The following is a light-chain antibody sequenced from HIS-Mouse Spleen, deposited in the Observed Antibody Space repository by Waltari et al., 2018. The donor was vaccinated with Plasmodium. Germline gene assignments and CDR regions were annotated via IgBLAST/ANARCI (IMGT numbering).Light chain of an antibody. J-gene: IGKJ3*01. Sequence: DIQLTQSPSFLSASVGDRVTITCRASPGISSYLAWYQQKPWKAPKLLIYAASTLQSGVPSRFSGSGSGTEFTLTISSLQPEDFATYYCQQLNSYPPITFGPGTKVDIK. CDR3: QQLNSYPPIT. CDR2: AAS. CDR1: PGISSY. V-gene: IGKV1-9*01.